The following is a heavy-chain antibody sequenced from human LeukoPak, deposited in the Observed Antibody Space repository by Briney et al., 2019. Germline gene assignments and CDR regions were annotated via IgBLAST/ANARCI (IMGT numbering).Heavy chain of an antibody. V-gene: IGHV4-34*01. Sequence: SETLSLTCTVHGGSFSGYYWIWIRQPPGKGLEWIGEINDSGSTNYNPSLKSRVTISVDTSKNQFSLKLSSVTAADTAVYYSARRGSTDYYGSGSPDVWGQGTTVTVSS. CDR2: INDSGST. CDR1: GGSFSGYY. D-gene: IGHD3-10*01. J-gene: IGHJ6*02. CDR3: ARRGSTDYYGSGSPDV.